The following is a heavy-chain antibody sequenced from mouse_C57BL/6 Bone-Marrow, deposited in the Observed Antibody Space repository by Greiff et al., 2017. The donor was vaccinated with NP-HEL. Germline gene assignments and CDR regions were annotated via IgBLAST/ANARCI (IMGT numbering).Heavy chain of an antibody. CDR1: GYSITSDY. J-gene: IGHJ1*03. V-gene: IGHV3-8*01. D-gene: IGHD1-1*01. CDR2: ISYSGST. CDR3: ARYPYYYGSSFYWYFDV. Sequence: DVQLVESGPGLAKPSQTLSLTCSVTGYSITSDYWNWIRKFPGNKLEYMGYISYSGSTYYNPSLKSRISITRDTSKNQYYLQLNSVTTEDTATYYCARYPYYYGSSFYWYFDVWGTGTTVTVSS.